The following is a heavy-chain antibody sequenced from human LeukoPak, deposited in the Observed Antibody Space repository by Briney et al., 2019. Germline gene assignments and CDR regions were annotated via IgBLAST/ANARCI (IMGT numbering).Heavy chain of an antibody. D-gene: IGHD4-17*01. CDR1: GFTFSTYW. CDR3: ARVPDYGDYSDWFDP. J-gene: IGHJ5*02. CDR2: IKEDGSEK. Sequence: GGSLRLSCAASGFTFSTYWMIWVRQAPGKGLEWVANIKEDGSEKYYVDSVKGRFTISRDNAKNSLYLQMNSLRAEDTAVYYCARVPDYGDYSDWFDPWGQGTLVTVSS. V-gene: IGHV3-7*05.